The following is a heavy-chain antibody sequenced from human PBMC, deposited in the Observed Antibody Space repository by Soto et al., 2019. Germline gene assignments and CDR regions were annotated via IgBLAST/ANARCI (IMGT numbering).Heavy chain of an antibody. CDR3: ARAITTVHYYYMDV. CDR2: IYYSGST. CDR1: GGSISSYY. V-gene: IGHV4-59*01. Sequence: SETLSLTCTVSGGSISSYYWSWIRQPPGKGLEWIGYIYYSGSTNYNPSLKSRVTISVDTSKNQFSLKLSSVTAADTAVYYCARAITTVHYYYMDVWGKGTTVTVSS. D-gene: IGHD3-22*01. J-gene: IGHJ6*03.